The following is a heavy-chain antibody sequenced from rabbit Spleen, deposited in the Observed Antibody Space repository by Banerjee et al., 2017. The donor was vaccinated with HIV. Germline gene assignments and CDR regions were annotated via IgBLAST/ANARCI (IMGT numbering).Heavy chain of an antibody. CDR1: GLDFSSGYW. V-gene: IGHV1S40*01. CDR3: ARGSAAMTMLIIGFYLNL. CDR2: IVAGSGTT. D-gene: IGHD2-1*01. J-gene: IGHJ4*01. Sequence: QSLEESGGDLVKPGASLTLTCKASGLDFSSGYWICWVRQAPGKGLEWIACIVAGSGTTAYASWAKGRFTISKTSSTTVTLEMTSLTAADTATYFCARGSAAMTMLIIGFYLNLWGPGTLVTVS.